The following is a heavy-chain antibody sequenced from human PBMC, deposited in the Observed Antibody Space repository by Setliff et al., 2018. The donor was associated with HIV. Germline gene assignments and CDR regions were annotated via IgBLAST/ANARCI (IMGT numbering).Heavy chain of an antibody. J-gene: IGHJ4*02. CDR2: SNQSGST. V-gene: IGHV4-34*01. D-gene: IGHD3-16*01. Sequence: KPSETLSLTCGVSGGSFGGVYWTWIRQSPQKGLEWIGESNQSGSTSYNPSLKSRATISVDTSEKKVSLNLTSVTAADTAVYYCARVASWGGRGYLDIWGQGSLVTVSS. CDR3: ARVASWGGRGYLDI. CDR1: GGSFGGVY.